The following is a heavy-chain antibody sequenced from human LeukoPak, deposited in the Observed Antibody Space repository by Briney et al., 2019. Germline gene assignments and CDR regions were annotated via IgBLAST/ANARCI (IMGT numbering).Heavy chain of an antibody. CDR2: INHSGST. CDR1: GGSFSGYF. Sequence: SETLSLTCAVYGGSFSGYFWSWIRQPPGKGLEWIGEINHSGSTNYNPSLKSRVTISVDTSRNQFSLKLSSVTAADTAVYSCARGLTTVTTFNWFDPWGQGTLVAVSS. CDR3: ARGLTTVTTFNWFDP. D-gene: IGHD4-17*01. J-gene: IGHJ5*02. V-gene: IGHV4-34*01.